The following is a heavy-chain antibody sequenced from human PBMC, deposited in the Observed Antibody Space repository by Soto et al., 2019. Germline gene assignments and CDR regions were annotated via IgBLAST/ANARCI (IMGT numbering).Heavy chain of an antibody. V-gene: IGHV3-33*01. CDR1: GFTFSSYG. CDR2: IWYDGTNK. Sequence: GGSLRLSCAASGFTFSSYGMHWVRQAPGKGLEWVAVIWYDGTNKYYADSVKGRFTISRDNSKNTLYLQMNSLRAEDTAVYYCARDRCGGSCRTLDPWGQGTLVTVSS. CDR3: ARDRCGGSCRTLDP. J-gene: IGHJ5*02. D-gene: IGHD2-15*01.